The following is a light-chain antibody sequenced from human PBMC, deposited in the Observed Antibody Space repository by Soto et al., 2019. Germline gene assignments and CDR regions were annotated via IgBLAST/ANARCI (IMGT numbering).Light chain of an antibody. CDR2: GAS. CDR3: QQYGSSPLT. J-gene: IGKJ5*01. Sequence: NVLTQSPGTLSLSPGQRATLSCRASQSVSSNYLAWYQQKPGQAPRLLIYGASSRATGIPDRFSGSGSGTDFTLTISRLEPEDFAVYYCQQYGSSPLTFGQGTRLEIK. V-gene: IGKV3-20*01. CDR1: QSVSSNY.